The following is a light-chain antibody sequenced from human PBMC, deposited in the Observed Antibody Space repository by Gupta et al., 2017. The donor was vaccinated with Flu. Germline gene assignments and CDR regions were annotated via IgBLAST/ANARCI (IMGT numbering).Light chain of an antibody. CDR2: GAS. CDR1: QSVSSN. CDR3: QQYNNWPPAIT. V-gene: IGKV3-15*01. Sequence: EIVMTQSPATLSVSPGERATLSCRASQSVSSNLAWYQQKPGQAPRLLIYGASTRATGIPARFSGSGSATEFXLTISSXQSEDFAVYYCQQYNNWPPAITFGXGTRLEIK. J-gene: IGKJ5*01.